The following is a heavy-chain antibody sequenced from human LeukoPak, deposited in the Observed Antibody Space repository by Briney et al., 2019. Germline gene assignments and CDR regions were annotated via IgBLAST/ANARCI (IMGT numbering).Heavy chain of an antibody. V-gene: IGHV3-21*01. CDR2: ISSNNYI. Sequence: GESLRLSCAPSVFTFSRYSMNWVRHPPRKGLEWVSSISSNNYIYYADSVRGRFTISRDNAKISLYLKLNSMRAEDTAVSYCARASAVAGSVNWFDPWGQGTPVTVSS. CDR3: ARASAVAGSVNWFDP. J-gene: IGHJ5*02. CDR1: VFTFSRYS. D-gene: IGHD6-19*01.